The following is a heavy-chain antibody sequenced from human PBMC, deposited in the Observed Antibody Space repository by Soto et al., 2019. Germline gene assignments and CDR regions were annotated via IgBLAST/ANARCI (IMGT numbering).Heavy chain of an antibody. CDR2: IYPGDSDT. V-gene: IGHV5-51*01. CDR3: AKHEAAAGTAVDY. D-gene: IGHD6-13*01. Sequence: GESLKISCKGSGYSFTSYWIGWVRQLPGKGLEWMGIIYPGDSDTRYSPSFQGQVTISADKSISTAYLQWSSLQASDTAMYYCAKHEAAAGTAVDYWGQGTLVTVSS. J-gene: IGHJ4*02. CDR1: GYSFTSYW.